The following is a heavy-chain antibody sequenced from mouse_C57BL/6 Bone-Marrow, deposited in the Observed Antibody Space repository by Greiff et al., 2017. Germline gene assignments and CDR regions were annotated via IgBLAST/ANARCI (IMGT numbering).Heavy chain of an antibody. V-gene: IGHV5-16*01. CDR2: INYDGSST. Sequence: EVMLVESEGGLVQPGSSMKLSCTASGFTFSDYYMAWVRQVPGKGLEWVANINYDGSSTYYLDSLKSRFIISRDNAKNILYLQMSSLKSEDTATYYCARGVYYGYGGVGLYAMYYWGQGTSVTVSS. CDR1: GFTFSDYY. D-gene: IGHD2-2*01. J-gene: IGHJ4*01. CDR3: ARGVYYGYGGVGLYAMYY.